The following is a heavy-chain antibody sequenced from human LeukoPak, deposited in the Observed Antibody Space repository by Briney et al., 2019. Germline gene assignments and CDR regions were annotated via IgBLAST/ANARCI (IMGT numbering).Heavy chain of an antibody. Sequence: GGSLRLSCAASGFSFSTHWMGWFRQAPGKGLEWVALIKQDGSVIHYVDSVKGRFTISRDNAKNSLSLQMNSLRADDTTVYYCAGDEGWTFDIWGQGTKVTVSS. CDR2: IKQDGSVI. D-gene: IGHD5-24*01. J-gene: IGHJ3*02. V-gene: IGHV3-7*01. CDR1: GFSFSTHW. CDR3: AGDEGWTFDI.